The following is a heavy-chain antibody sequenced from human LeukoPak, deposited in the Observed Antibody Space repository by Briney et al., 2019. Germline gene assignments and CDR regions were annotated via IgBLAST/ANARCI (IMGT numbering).Heavy chain of an antibody. CDR3: AREAVEMGRTFDY. D-gene: IGHD5-24*01. Sequence: SETLSLTRAVYGGSFSGYYWSWIRQPPGKGLEWIGEINHSGSTNYNPSLKSRVTISVDTSKNQFSLKLSSVTAADTAVYYCAREAVEMGRTFDYWGQGTLVTVSS. CDR1: GGSFSGYY. J-gene: IGHJ4*02. V-gene: IGHV4-34*01. CDR2: INHSGST.